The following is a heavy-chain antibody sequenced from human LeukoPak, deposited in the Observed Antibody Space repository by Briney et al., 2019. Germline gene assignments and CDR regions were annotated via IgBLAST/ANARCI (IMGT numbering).Heavy chain of an antibody. Sequence: GGSLRLSCAASGFTLSSYWMHWVRQAPGKGLVWVSHINADGSSTSYADAVKGRFTISRDNAKNTLYLQMNSLRAEDTAVYYCARESSWAPDYWGQGTLVTVSS. CDR2: INADGSST. V-gene: IGHV3-74*01. CDR3: ARESSWAPDY. J-gene: IGHJ4*02. CDR1: GFTLSSYW. D-gene: IGHD1-26*01.